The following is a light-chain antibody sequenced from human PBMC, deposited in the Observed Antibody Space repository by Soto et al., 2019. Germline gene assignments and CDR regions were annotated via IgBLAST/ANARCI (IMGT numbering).Light chain of an antibody. V-gene: IGLV1-51*01. CDR2: DND. Sequence: QAVVTQPPSVSAAPGQKVTISCSGSSCNIGNNYVFWYQQLPGTAPKLLIYDNDKRPSGIPDRFSGSKSGTSATLGITGLQTGDEADYYCATWDRSLSVGVFGGGTKLTVL. CDR3: ATWDRSLSVGV. CDR1: SCNIGNNY. J-gene: IGLJ2*01.